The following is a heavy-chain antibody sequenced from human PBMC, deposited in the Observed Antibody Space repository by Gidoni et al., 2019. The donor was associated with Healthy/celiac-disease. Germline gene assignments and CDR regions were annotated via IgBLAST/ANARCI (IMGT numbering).Heavy chain of an antibody. D-gene: IGHD2-15*01. V-gene: IGHV3-21*01. CDR3: ARPGGQWAVTGMDV. CDR2: ISSSSSYI. Sequence: EVQLVESGGGLVKPGGSMRLYCAASGFTFSSYRMNWVRQAPGKGLEWVSSISSSSSYIYYAVSVKGRFTISRDNAKNSLYLQMNSLIAEDTAVYYCARPGGQWAVTGMDVWGKGTTVTVSS. J-gene: IGHJ6*04. CDR1: GFTFSSYR.